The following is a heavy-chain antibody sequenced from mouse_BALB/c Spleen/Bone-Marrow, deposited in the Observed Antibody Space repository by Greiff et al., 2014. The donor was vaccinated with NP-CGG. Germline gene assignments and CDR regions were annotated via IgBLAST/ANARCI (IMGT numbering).Heavy chain of an antibody. V-gene: IGHV1-69*01. D-gene: IGHD2-14*01. CDR3: ARSDYRYDPLAY. CDR2: IDTSDSYT. J-gene: IGHJ3*01. Sequence: QVHVKQSGAELVMPGASVKMSCKASGHTFTDYWMHWVKQRPGQGLEWIGAIDTSDSYTSYNQKFKGKATLTVDESSNTAYMQLSSLTSEDSAVYYCARSDYRYDPLAYWGQGTLVTVSA. CDR1: GHTFTDYW.